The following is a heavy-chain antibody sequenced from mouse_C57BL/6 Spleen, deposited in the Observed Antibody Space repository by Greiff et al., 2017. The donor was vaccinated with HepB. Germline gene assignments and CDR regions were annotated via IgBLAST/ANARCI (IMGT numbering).Heavy chain of an antibody. Sequence: VKLQESGPELVKPGASVKISCKASGYAFSSSWMNWVKQRPGKGLEWIGRIYPGDGDTNYNGKFKGKATLTADKSSSTAYMQLSSLTSEDSAVYFCAREGLYYYFDYWGQGTTLTVSS. D-gene: IGHD2-1*01. CDR2: IYPGDGDT. CDR1: GYAFSSSW. J-gene: IGHJ2*01. CDR3: AREGLYYYFDY. V-gene: IGHV1-82*01.